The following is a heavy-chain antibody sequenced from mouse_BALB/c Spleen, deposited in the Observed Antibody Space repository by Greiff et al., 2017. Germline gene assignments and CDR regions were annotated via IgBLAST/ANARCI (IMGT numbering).Heavy chain of an antibody. CDR3: ARGRDDWYFDV. V-gene: IGHV1S29*02. CDR1: GYTFTDYN. Sequence: EVQLQQSGPELVKPGASVKISCKASGYTFTDYNMHWVKQSHGKSLEWIGYIYPYNGGTGYNQKFKSKATLTVDNSSSTAYMELRSLTSEDSAVYYCARGRDDWYFDVWGAGTTVTVSS. J-gene: IGHJ1*01. CDR2: IYPYNGGT. D-gene: IGHD3-3*01.